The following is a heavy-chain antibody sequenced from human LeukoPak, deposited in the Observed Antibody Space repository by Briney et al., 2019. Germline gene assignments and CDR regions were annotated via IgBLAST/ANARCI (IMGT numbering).Heavy chain of an antibody. CDR3: ARVPWGIAAAKDLDFDY. D-gene: IGHD6-13*01. J-gene: IGHJ4*02. CDR2: IWYDGSNK. V-gene: IGHV3-33*01. CDR1: GFTFSSYG. Sequence: GRSLRLSCAASGFTFSSYGMHWVRQAPSKGPEWVAVIWYDGSNKYYADSVKGRFTISRDNSKNTLYLQMNSLRAEDTAVYYCARVPWGIAAAKDLDFDYWGQGTLVTVSS.